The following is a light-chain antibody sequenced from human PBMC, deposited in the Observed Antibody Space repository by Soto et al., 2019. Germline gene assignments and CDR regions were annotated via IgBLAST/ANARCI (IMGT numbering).Light chain of an antibody. V-gene: IGKV3-11*01. CDR2: DAS. CDR1: QSVSSY. CDR3: QQRSYWPRT. Sequence: EIVLTQSPAALSLSPGERATLSCRASQSVSSYLAWYQQKPGQAPRLLIYDASNRATGIPARFSGSGSGTDFTLTISSLEPEDFAVYYCQQRSYWPRTFGQGTKVDI. J-gene: IGKJ1*01.